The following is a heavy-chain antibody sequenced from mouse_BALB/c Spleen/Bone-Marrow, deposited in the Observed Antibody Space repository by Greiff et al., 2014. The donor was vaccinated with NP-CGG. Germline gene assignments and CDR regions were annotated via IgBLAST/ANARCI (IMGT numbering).Heavy chain of an antibody. J-gene: IGHJ1*01. D-gene: IGHD2-4*01. Sequence: LVESGPELVEPGASVKISCKASGYAFSSSWMNWVKQRPGQGLEWIGRIYPGDGDTNYNGKFKGKATLTADKSSSTAYMQLSSLTSVDSAVYFCARRRDYDRYFDVWGAGTTVTVSS. CDR1: GYAFSSSW. V-gene: IGHV1-82*01. CDR3: ARRRDYDRYFDV. CDR2: IYPGDGDT.